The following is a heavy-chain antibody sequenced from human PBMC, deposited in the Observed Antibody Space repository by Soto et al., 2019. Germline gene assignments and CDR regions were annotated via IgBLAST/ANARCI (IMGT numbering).Heavy chain of an antibody. D-gene: IGHD3-22*01. J-gene: IGHJ4*02. CDR2: IIPIFGTA. Sequence: SVKVSCKASGGTFSSYAISWVRQAPGQGLEWMGGIIPIFGTANYAQQFQGRVTITADESTSTAYMELSSLRSEDTAVYYCASGAPSYDSTPNYWGQGTQVTVSS. V-gene: IGHV1-69*13. CDR3: ASGAPSYDSTPNY. CDR1: GGTFSSYA.